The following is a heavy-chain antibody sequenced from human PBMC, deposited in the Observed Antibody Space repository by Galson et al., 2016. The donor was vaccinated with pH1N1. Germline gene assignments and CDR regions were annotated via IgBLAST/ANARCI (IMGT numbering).Heavy chain of an antibody. J-gene: IGHJ5*02. Sequence: SLRLSCATSGFTFSSFAMTWVRQAPGKGLEWVSGITSGGSTYYADSVKGRFTISRDNSKNTVDLQMNRLRVEDTATYYCVKGDSSGYEYLTKFDPWGQGTLVTVSS. D-gene: IGHD3-22*01. V-gene: IGHV3-23*01. CDR2: ITSGGST. CDR3: VKGDSSGYEYLTKFDP. CDR1: GFTFSSFA.